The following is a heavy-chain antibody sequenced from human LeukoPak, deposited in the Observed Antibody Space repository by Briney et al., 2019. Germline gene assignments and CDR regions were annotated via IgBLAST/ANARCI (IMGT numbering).Heavy chain of an antibody. V-gene: IGHV4-4*02. CDR1: GGSITSGAW. J-gene: IGHJ6*02. CDR3: ARDISRVPGYPGDGMDV. Sequence: PSATLSLTCAVSGGSITSGAWWSWVRQPPGKGLEWIGQIYNGDFTNYNPSLKSRVTISLDKSTNQFSLKLSSVTAADTAVYYCARDISRVPGYPGDGMDVWGQGTTVTVSS. CDR2: IYNGDFT. D-gene: IGHD3-16*02.